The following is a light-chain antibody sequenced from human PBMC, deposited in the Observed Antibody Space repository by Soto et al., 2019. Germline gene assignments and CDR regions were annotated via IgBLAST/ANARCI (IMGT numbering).Light chain of an antibody. CDR2: GSS. CDR1: QSVSNKY. V-gene: IGKV3-20*01. CDR3: QQYGSSPPYT. Sequence: EVVLTQSPGTLSLSPGERATLSCRASQSVSNKYLAWYQQKPGQAPRLPLFGSSDRATGIPDRFSGSGSGTEFTLTISSLEPADFAVYYCQQYGSSPPYTFGQGTKLEIK. J-gene: IGKJ2*01.